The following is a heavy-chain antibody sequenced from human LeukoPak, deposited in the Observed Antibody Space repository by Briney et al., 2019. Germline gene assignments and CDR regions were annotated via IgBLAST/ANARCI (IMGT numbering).Heavy chain of an antibody. J-gene: IGHJ4*02. V-gene: IGHV3-21*01. CDR1: GFTVSSNY. Sequence: GGSLRLSCAASGFTVSSNYMNWVRQAPGKGLEWVSSISSSSSYINYADSVKGRFTISRDNAKNSLYLQMSSLRAEDTAVYYCARVGSDYNYWGQGTRVTVSS. CDR3: ARVGSDYNY. D-gene: IGHD3-10*01. CDR2: ISSSSSYI.